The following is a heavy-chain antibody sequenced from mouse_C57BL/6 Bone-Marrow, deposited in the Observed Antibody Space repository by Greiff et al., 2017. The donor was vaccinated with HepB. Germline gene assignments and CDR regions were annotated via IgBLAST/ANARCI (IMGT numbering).Heavy chain of an antibody. CDR2: ISDGGSYT. CDR1: GFTFSSYA. D-gene: IGHD1-1*01. Sequence: EVMLVESGGGLVKPGGSLKLSCAASGFTFSSYAMSWVRQTPEKRLEWVATISDGGSYTYYPDNVKGRFTISRDNAKNNLYLQMSHLKSEDTAMYYCARDMGPSITTVDWGQGTLVTVSA. V-gene: IGHV5-4*01. CDR3: ARDMGPSITTVD. J-gene: IGHJ3*01.